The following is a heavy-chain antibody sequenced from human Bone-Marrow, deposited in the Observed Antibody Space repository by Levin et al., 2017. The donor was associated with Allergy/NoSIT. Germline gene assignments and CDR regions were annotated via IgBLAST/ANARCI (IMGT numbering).Heavy chain of an antibody. Sequence: GGSLRLSCAASGFTFSSYSMNWVRQAPGKGLEWVSSISSSSSYIYYADSVKGRFTISRDNAKNSLYLQMNSLRAEDTAVYYCATTIEYSSSWGYYGMDVWGQGTTVTVSS. CDR3: ATTIEYSSSWGYYGMDV. J-gene: IGHJ6*02. V-gene: IGHV3-21*01. CDR2: ISSSSSYI. CDR1: GFTFSSYS. D-gene: IGHD6-13*01.